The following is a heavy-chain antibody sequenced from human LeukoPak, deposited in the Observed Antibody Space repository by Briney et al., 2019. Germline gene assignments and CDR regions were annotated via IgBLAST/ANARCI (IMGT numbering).Heavy chain of an antibody. V-gene: IGHV1-18*01. Sequence: ASVKVSCKASGYTFTTYGFTWIRQAPGQGLEWLGWISPYNGATEYAQNLQDRVSMTTDTSMNTAYIEVRSLKSDDTAVYYCARDSDWNVDYWGQGTLVTVSS. CDR2: ISPYNGAT. J-gene: IGHJ4*02. CDR3: ARDSDWNVDY. CDR1: GYTFTTYG. D-gene: IGHD1-1*01.